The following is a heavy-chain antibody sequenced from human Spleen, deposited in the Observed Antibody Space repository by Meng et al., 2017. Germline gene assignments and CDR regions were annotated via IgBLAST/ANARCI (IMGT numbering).Heavy chain of an antibody. J-gene: IGHJ4*02. CDR3: ARTKNSYESSGYYFY. CDR2: ISGSGGST. V-gene: IGHV3-23*01. D-gene: IGHD3-22*01. CDR1: GFTFSSYA. Sequence: GGSLRLSCAASGFTFSSYAMSWVRQAPGKGLEWVSAISGSGGSTYYADSVKGRFTISRDNSKNTLYLQMNSLRAEDTAVYYCARTKNSYESSGYYFYWGQGTLVTVSS.